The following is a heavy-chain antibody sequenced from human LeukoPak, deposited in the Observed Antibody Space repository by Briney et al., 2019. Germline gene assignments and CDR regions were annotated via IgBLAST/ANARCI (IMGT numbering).Heavy chain of an antibody. V-gene: IGHV4-31*03. Sequence: SETLSLTCTVSGGSISSGGYYWSWIRQHPGKGLEWIGYIYYSGSTYYNPSLKSRVTVSVDTSKNQFSLKLSSVTAADTAVYYCARPSQYYYYTDVWGKGTTVTVSS. J-gene: IGHJ6*03. CDR3: ARPSQYYYYTDV. CDR1: GGSISSGGYY. CDR2: IYYSGST.